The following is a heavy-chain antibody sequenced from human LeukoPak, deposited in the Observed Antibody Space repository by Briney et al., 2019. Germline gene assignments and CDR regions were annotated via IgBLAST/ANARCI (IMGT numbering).Heavy chain of an antibody. CDR3: ARGGGYAFHF. V-gene: IGHV4-31*03. CDR2: IYNTGNT. D-gene: IGHD5-12*01. CDR1: GGAISSGGYY. J-gene: IGHJ4*02. Sequence: SETLSLTCTVSGGAISSGGYYWIWLRQQPGKGLEWLGYIYNTGNTYYNPSLKSRVTMSVDTSRNQFSLRLTSVTAADTAIYYCARGGGYAFHFWGQGTLVTVSS.